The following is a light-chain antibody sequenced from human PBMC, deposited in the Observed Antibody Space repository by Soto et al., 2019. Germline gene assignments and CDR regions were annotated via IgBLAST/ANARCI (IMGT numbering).Light chain of an antibody. V-gene: IGLV2-8*01. CDR1: KSDIGVYDF. Sequence: LTQRPSASGSPGQSVTISCTGTKSDIGVYDFVSWYQHHPGKAPRLIIYEVVQRPSGVPDRFSGSKSGNTASLTVSGLQAADEADYFCKSYAGSNTYVFGSGTKVTVL. CDR2: EVV. CDR3: KSYAGSNTYV. J-gene: IGLJ1*01.